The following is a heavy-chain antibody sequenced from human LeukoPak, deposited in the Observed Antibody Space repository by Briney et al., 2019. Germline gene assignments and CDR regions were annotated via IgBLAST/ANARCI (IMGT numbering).Heavy chain of an antibody. CDR2: ISWHSGSI. CDR1: GFTFDDYA. V-gene: IGHV3-9*01. Sequence: GGSLRLSCAASGFTFDDYAMHWVRQAPGKGLEWVSGISWHSGSIGYADSVKGRFTISRDNAKNSLYLQMNSLRAEDTALYYCAKDNSNTAMYFDYWGQGTLVTVSS. CDR3: AKDNSNTAMYFDY. J-gene: IGHJ4*02. D-gene: IGHD5-18*01.